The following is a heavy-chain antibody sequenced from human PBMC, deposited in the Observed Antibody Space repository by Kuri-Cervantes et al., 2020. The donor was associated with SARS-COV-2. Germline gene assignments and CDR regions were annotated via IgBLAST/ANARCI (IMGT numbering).Heavy chain of an antibody. CDR2: ISYDGSNK. J-gene: IGHJ1*01. Sequence: GESLKISCAASGFTFSSYGMHWVRQAPGKGLEWVAVISYDGSNKYYADSVKGRFTISRDKSKNTLYLQMNSLRAEDTAVYYCAKEMGATKYFQHWGQGTLVTVSS. CDR1: GFTFSSYG. V-gene: IGHV3-30*18. CDR3: AKEMGATKYFQH. D-gene: IGHD1-26*01.